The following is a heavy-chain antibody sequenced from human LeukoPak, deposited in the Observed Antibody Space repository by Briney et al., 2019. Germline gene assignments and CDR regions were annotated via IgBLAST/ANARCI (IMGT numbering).Heavy chain of an antibody. CDR3: ARRIVAGATNSHWFDP. CDR2: IYPSGGT. J-gene: IGHJ5*02. CDR1: GGPIDSYY. D-gene: IGHD2-21*01. V-gene: IGHV4-4*09. Sequence: SETLSLTCTVSGGPIDSYYWSWIRLPPGKGLEWIGYIYPSGGTHYNPSLLSRVSMSVDTSKNQFSLKVGSATAADTAVYFCARRIVAGATNSHWFDPWGQGTLVTVSS.